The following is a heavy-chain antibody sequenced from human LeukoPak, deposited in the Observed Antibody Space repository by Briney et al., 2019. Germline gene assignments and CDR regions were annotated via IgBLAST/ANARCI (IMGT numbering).Heavy chain of an antibody. CDR2: ISGSVSSASST. V-gene: IGHV3-23*01. CDR1: GFTFSNYA. J-gene: IGHJ4*02. D-gene: IGHD3-22*01. Sequence: GGSLRLYCAASGFTFSNYAMSWVRQAPGKGLEWVSAISGSVSSASSTYHADSVKGRFTISRDNSKNTLYLQMNNLRADDTAVYYCARSHRHYYDSNGYLDYWGQGTLVTVSS. CDR3: ARSHRHYYDSNGYLDY.